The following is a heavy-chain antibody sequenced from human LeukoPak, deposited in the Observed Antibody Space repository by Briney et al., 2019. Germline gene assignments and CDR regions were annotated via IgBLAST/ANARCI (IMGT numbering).Heavy chain of an antibody. CDR2: TYNTGSA. CDR3: ARDDSSGWFFDY. Sequence: PSQTLSLTCTVSGGSISSGDYYWTWIRQPPGKGLEWIGYTYNTGSAYYNPSLKSRATISVDTSKNQFSLKLSSVTAADTAVYYCARDDSSGWFFDYWGQGTLVTVSS. V-gene: IGHV4-30-4*08. CDR1: GGSISSGDYY. D-gene: IGHD6-19*01. J-gene: IGHJ4*02.